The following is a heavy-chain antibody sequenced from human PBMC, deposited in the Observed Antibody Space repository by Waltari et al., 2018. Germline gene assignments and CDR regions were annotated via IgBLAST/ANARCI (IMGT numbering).Heavy chain of an antibody. D-gene: IGHD3-10*01. CDR1: GFTFSTFW. CDR2: IKQDGSEK. V-gene: IGHV3-7*01. CDR3: ARDRGIPTRLDY. J-gene: IGHJ4*02. Sequence: EVQLVESGGGLVQPGGSLRLSCAASGFTFSTFWMSWVRQAPGKGLEWVSNIKQDGSEKYYVDSVKGRFTISRDNANNSLFLHMNSLRAEDTAVYYCARDRGIPTRLDYWGRGALVTVSS.